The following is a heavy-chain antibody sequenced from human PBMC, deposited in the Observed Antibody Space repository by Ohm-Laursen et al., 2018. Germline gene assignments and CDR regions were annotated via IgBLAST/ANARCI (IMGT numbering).Heavy chain of an antibody. V-gene: IGHV3-23*01. CDR2: ISGSGGRT. D-gene: IGHD3-9*01. Sequence: SLRLSCTASGFTFSSYAMSWVRQAPGKGLEWVSAISGSGGRTFYADSVKGRFTTSRDNSRNTLDLQMNSLRVEDTALYYCARDIDWVAFDYWGQGTLVTVSS. J-gene: IGHJ4*02. CDR3: ARDIDWVAFDY. CDR1: GFTFSSYA.